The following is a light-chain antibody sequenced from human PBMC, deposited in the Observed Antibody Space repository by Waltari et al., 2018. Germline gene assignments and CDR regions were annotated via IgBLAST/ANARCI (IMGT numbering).Light chain of an antibody. Sequence: DIQMTQSPSSLSASVGDRVTITCRASQSVSTHLNWDQHKPGKAPELLVYSASFLETGVPSRFSAGGSGTDFNFTITAVQPEDFATYYCQETYTPPWTFGPGTRLEIK. CDR1: QSVSTH. CDR2: SAS. CDR3: QETYTPPWT. J-gene: IGKJ1*01. V-gene: IGKV1-39*01.